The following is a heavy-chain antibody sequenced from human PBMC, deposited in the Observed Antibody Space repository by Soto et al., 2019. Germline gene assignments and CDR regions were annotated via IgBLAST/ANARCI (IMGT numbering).Heavy chain of an antibody. V-gene: IGHV4-59*01. J-gene: IGHJ4*02. CDR3: ARDPGRRYFDY. CDR2: IYYSGST. Sequence: QVQLQESGPGLVKPSETLSLTCTVSGGSISSYYWSWIRQPPGKGLEWIGYIYYSGSTNYNPSLKSRVTISVDTSKNQFSLKLSSVTAADTAVYYCARDPGRRYFDYWGQGTLVTVSS. CDR1: GGSISSYY. D-gene: IGHD1-1*01.